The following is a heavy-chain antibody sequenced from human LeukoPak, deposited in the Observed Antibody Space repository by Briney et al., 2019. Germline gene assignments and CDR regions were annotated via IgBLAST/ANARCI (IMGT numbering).Heavy chain of an antibody. CDR2: INSDGSST. V-gene: IGHV3-74*01. CDR1: GFTFSSHW. J-gene: IGHJ6*03. CDR3: AAGGGWDPSFGVVTHIDA. D-gene: IGHD3-3*01. Sequence: GGSLRLSCAASGFTFSSHWMHWVRQAPGKGLVWVSRINSDGSSTTYADPVKGRFTTSRDNAKNTLYLQMNSLRVEDTAVYYCAAGGGWDPSFGVVTHIDAWGKGTTVAVS.